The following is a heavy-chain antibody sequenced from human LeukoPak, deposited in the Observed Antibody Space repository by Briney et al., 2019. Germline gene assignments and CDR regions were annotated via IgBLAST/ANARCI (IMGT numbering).Heavy chain of an antibody. D-gene: IGHD6-19*01. V-gene: IGHV6-1*01. Sequence: SQTRSLTCAIAGDCVSSNCAAWNWIRQSPSRGLEWLGRTYDRSNWHNDYAVSLQCRRTINPDTSKNPFSLQLNSVTPEDTAVYSCARDRGPYSSGWLLFDYWGQGPLVTVSS. CDR2: TYDRSNWHN. J-gene: IGHJ4*02. CDR1: GDCVSSNCAA. CDR3: ARDRGPYSSGWLLFDY.